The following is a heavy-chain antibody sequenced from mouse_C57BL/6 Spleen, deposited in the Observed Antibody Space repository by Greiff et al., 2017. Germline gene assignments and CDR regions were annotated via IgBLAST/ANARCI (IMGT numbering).Heavy chain of an antibody. D-gene: IGHD2-5*01. CDR3: AAGSYSNYYFDY. Sequence: VQLQQSGAELVMPGASVKLSCKASGYTFTSYWMHWVKQRPGQGLEWIGEIDPSDSYTNYNQKFKGKSTLTVDKSSSTAYMQLSSLTSEDSAVYYCAAGSYSNYYFDYWGQGTTLTVSS. V-gene: IGHV1-69*01. CDR2: IDPSDSYT. J-gene: IGHJ2*01. CDR1: GYTFTSYW.